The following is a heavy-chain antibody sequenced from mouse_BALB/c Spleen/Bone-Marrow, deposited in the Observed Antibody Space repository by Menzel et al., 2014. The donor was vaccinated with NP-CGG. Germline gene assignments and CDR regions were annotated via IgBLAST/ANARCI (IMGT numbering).Heavy chain of an antibody. Sequence: EVKLMESGGGLVQPGGSLKLSCAASGFDFSGYWMSWVRQAPGKGLEWIGEINPDSSTINYTPSLRGKFIISRDNAENTLYLQMSKVRSEDTVLCYCARRGGNYLWYAMDYWGQGTSVTVSS. CDR1: GFDFSGYW. CDR2: INPDSSTI. J-gene: IGHJ4*01. D-gene: IGHD2-1*01. V-gene: IGHV4-1*02. CDR3: ARRGGNYLWYAMDY.